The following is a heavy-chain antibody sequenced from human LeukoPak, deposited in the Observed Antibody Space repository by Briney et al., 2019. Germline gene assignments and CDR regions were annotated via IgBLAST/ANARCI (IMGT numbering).Heavy chain of an antibody. CDR3: ARRTLDSSGYVFGHPTEPFYFDF. CDR1: GYTFTRYG. Sequence: ASVKVSCKASGYTFTRYGINWVRQAPGQGLEWVGWISVYNDATNYAQKLQGRLSLTTDPSTNTAYMELRSLGSDDTAIYYCARRTLDSSGYVFGHPTEPFYFDFWGQGTLVTVSS. V-gene: IGHV1-18*01. J-gene: IGHJ4*02. CDR2: ISVYNDAT. D-gene: IGHD3-22*01.